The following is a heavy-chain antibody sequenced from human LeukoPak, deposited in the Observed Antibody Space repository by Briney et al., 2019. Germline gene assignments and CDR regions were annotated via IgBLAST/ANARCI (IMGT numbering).Heavy chain of an antibody. CDR1: GSNVTYNY. Sequence: GGSLRLSCAASGSNVTYNYMTWVRQAPGKGLEWVSLIDSGGTTYYADSLQGRFTVSRHTSNNALFLQMNSLRPEDTAVYYCARTSYYYDMDVWGQGTTVTVSS. CDR2: IDSGGTT. V-gene: IGHV3-53*04. J-gene: IGHJ6*02. CDR3: ARTSYYYDMDV.